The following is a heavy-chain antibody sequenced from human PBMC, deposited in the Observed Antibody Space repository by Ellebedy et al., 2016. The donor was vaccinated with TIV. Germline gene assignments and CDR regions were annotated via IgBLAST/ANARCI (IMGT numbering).Heavy chain of an antibody. D-gene: IGHD4-23*01. CDR3: ARDGAGRWDY. V-gene: IGHV4-61*01. CDR2: IYYRGNT. CDR1: GGSVSSGYYY. Sequence: MPSETLSLTCDVSGGSVSSGYYYWSWLRQPPGKGLEYIGYIYYRGNTNYNPSLNSRVTISVDTSKNQLSLRLRSVTAADTAVYYCARDGAGRWDYWGPGTLVTVSS. J-gene: IGHJ4*02.